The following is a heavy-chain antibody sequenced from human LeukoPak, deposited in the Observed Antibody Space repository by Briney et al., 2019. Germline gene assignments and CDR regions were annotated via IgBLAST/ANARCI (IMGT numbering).Heavy chain of an antibody. J-gene: IGHJ4*02. V-gene: IGHV1-8*01. CDR1: GYTFTGYD. D-gene: IGHD7-27*01. CDR2: MNPNSGNT. CDR3: ARDLKLGIYDY. Sequence: ASVKVSCKASGYTFTGYDINWVRQATGQGLEWMGWMNPNSGNTGYAQKFQGRVTMTRNTSISTAYMELSSLRSEDTAVSYCARDLKLGIYDYWGQGTLVTVSS.